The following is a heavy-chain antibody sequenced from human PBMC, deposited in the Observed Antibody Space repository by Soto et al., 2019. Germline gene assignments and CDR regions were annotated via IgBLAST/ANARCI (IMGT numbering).Heavy chain of an antibody. V-gene: IGHV3-30*18. CDR2: ISYDGSNK. CDR1: GFTFSSYG. Sequence: QVQLVESGGGVVQPGRSLRLSCAASGFTFSSYGMHWVRQAPGKGLEWVAVISYDGSNKYYADSVKGRFTISRDNSKNTLYLQMNSLRAEDTAVYYCAKLGRYCSSTSCYYYYGMDVWGQGTTVTVSS. J-gene: IGHJ6*02. D-gene: IGHD2-2*01. CDR3: AKLGRYCSSTSCYYYYGMDV.